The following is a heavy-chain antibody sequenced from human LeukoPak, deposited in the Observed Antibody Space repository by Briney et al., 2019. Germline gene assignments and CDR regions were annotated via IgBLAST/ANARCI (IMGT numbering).Heavy chain of an antibody. CDR2: IFYGGST. D-gene: IGHD6-25*01. CDR3: ARQLPTAAADTRGYFDY. CDR1: GGSISNGDYY. Sequence: PSETLSLTCSVSGGSISNGDYYWGWIRQAPGKGLEWIGSIFYGGSTHYNPSLKSRATISVDTSKNQFSLKLTSVTAADAAMYYCARQLPTAAADTRGYFDYWGQGTPVTVSS. V-gene: IGHV4-39*01. J-gene: IGHJ4*01.